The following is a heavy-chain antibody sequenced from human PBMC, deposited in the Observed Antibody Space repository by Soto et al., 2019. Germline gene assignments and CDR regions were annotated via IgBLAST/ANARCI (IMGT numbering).Heavy chain of an antibody. V-gene: IGHV4-39*01. Sequence: AETLSPTCSVSDGSISSFTYYWGWIRQPPGKGMEWIGTVYYNENTYYNPSLKSRVTITVDTAKNQFSLNLRSVTAADTAMYFCARRERYYGSPGWFDPWGPGTLVTVSS. J-gene: IGHJ5*02. CDR2: VYYNENT. D-gene: IGHD3-10*01. CDR1: DGSISSFTYY. CDR3: ARRERYYGSPGWFDP.